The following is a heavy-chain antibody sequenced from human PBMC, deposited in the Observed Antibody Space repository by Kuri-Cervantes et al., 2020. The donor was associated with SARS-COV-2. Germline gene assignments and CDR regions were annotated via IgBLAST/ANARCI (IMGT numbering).Heavy chain of an antibody. CDR3: ARHYTVVVPADYYYYGMDV. CDR2: IYPGDSDT. J-gene: IGHJ6*01. Sequence: GGSLRLSCKGSGYSFTSYWIGWVRQMPGKGLEWMGNIYPGDSDTRYSPSFQGQVTISADKSISTSYLQWSSLKASDTAMYYCARHYTVVVPADYYYYGMDVCGQAIT. CDR1: GYSFTSYW. D-gene: IGHD2-2*01. V-gene: IGHV5-51*01.